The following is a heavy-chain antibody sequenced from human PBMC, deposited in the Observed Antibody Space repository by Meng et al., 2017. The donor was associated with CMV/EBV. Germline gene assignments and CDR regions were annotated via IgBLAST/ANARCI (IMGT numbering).Heavy chain of an antibody. CDR1: GVSFSRYW. CDR3: VRESSTFSWSEHLQH. D-gene: IGHD2-2*01. Sequence: GSLRLSCAASGVSFSRYWMTWVRQAPGKGLEWVANIRQDGSEAYYVDSVKGRFTIFRDNTKNSLFLQMDSLSAEDTAIYYCVRESSTFSWSEHLQHWGQGTLVTVSS. J-gene: IGHJ1*01. CDR2: IRQDGSEA. V-gene: IGHV3-7*01.